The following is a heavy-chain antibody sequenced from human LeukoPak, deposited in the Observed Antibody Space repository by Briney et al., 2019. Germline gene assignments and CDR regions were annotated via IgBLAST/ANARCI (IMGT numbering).Heavy chain of an antibody. CDR1: GFTFSSSA. D-gene: IGHD5-18*01. V-gene: IGHV3-23*01. CDR2: ISGSGGST. Sequence: GGSLRLSCAASGFTFSSSAMSWVRQAPGKGLEWVSAISGSGGSTYYADSVKGRFTISRDNSKNTLYLQMNSLRGEDTAVYYCAKDRRGYSYGVAPLYDAFDIWGQGTMVTVSA. J-gene: IGHJ3*02. CDR3: AKDRRGYSYGVAPLYDAFDI.